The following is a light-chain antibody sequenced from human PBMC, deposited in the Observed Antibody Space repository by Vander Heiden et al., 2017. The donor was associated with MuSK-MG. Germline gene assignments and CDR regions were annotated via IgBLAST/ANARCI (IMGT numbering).Light chain of an antibody. J-gene: IGKJ4*01. CDR3: QQYYRSPLT. CDR1: QSLLHRLNSNHY. Sequence: DIAGTQSPETLPVSLGERATINCRSSQSLLHRLNSNHYLAWFPQKPGQPPKLLIYWASSRESGVPDRFSGSGSGTDFTLTISGLQAEDVADYYGQQYYRSPLTFGGGTKVRIK. V-gene: IGKV4-1*01. CDR2: WAS.